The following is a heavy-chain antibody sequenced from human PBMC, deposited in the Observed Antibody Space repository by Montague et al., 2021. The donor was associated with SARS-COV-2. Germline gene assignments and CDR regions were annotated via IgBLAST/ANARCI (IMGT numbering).Heavy chain of an antibody. CDR2: INQDETAK. V-gene: IGHV3-7*03. CDR3: ARARVVVPTTRNWFDP. D-gene: IGHD2-2*01. CDR1: GFTSGDYQ. Sequence: SLRLSCAASGFTSGDYQMTWVRQAPGKGLQWVANINQDETAKTYVDSVKGRFTISRDNAKNSLILQMNSLKDEDTAMYYCARARVVVPTTRNWFDPWGQGTLVTVSS. J-gene: IGHJ5*02.